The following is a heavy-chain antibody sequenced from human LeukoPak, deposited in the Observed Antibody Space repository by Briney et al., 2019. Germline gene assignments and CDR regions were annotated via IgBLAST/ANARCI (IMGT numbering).Heavy chain of an antibody. CDR3: ASMNYYGSGRGEAYYYMDV. D-gene: IGHD3-10*01. J-gene: IGHJ6*03. CDR1: GYTFTGYY. Sequence: ASVKVSCKASGYTFTGYYMHWVRQAPGQGLEWMGWINPNSGGTNYAQKFQGRVTMTRDTSISTAYMELSRLRSDDTAVYYCASMNYYGSGRGEAYYYMDVWGKGTTVTISS. CDR2: INPNSGGT. V-gene: IGHV1-2*02.